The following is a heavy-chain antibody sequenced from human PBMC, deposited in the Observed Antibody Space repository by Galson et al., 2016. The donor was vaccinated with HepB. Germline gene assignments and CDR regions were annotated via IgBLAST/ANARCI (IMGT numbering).Heavy chain of an antibody. J-gene: IGHJ4*02. CDR2: ITTSSNYT. D-gene: IGHD1-26*01. CDR3: ARVECSRSYSGCDY. CDR1: GFSFSDYY. Sequence: SLRLSCAASGFSFSDYYMSWIRQAPGKGLEWVSCITTSSNYTSYADSVKGRFTISRDNAKNTLYLQMISLRAEDTAVYYCARVECSRSYSGCDYWGQGALVTVSS. V-gene: IGHV3-11*06.